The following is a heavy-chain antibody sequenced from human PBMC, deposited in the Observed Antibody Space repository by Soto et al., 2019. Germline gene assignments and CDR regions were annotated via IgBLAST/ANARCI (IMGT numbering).Heavy chain of an antibody. CDR2: IDPNSGGT. J-gene: IGHJ4*02. CDR1: GYTFTGYY. Sequence: ASVKVSCKASGYTFTGYYMHWVRQAPGQGLEWMGWIDPNSGGTNYAQKFQGRVTMTRDTSISTAYMELSRLRSDDTAVYYCARGPGYSGYDYDYWGQGTLVTVSS. CDR3: ARGPGYSGYDYDY. V-gene: IGHV1-2*02. D-gene: IGHD5-12*01.